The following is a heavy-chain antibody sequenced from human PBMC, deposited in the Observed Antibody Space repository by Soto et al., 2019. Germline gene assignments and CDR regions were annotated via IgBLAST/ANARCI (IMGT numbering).Heavy chain of an antibody. D-gene: IGHD3-10*01. CDR1: GYTFTGYY. Sequence: QVQLVQSGTEVKKAGASVKVSCKASGYTFTGYYIHWVRQAPGQGFEWLGWINPNSGGTNYPQKFQGWVTMTRDTSSNTAYMELSRLTSDDTAVYYCAREGASYFGSENYYKRIYTMDVWGQGTTVTVSS. V-gene: IGHV1-2*04. CDR2: INPNSGGT. J-gene: IGHJ6*02. CDR3: AREGASYFGSENYYKRIYTMDV.